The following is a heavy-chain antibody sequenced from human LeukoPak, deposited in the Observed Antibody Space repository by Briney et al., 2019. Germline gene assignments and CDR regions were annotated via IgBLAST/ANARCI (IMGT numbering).Heavy chain of an antibody. CDR1: GGSISSGDYY. J-gene: IGHJ3*02. V-gene: IGHV4-39*07. D-gene: IGHD6-13*01. CDR3: ARLKQQQLPDI. CDR2: IYHSGST. Sequence: PSQTLSLTCTVSGGSISSGDYYWSWIRQPPGKGLEWIGSIYHSGSTYYNPSLKSRVTISVDTSKNQFSLKLSSVTAADTAVYYCARLKQQQLPDIWGQGTMVTVSS.